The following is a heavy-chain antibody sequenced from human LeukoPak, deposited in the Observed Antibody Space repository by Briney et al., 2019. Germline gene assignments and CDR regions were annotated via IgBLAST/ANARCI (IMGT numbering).Heavy chain of an antibody. D-gene: IGHD4-23*01. CDR1: RGSINTYY. V-gene: IGHV4-59*08. CDR3: ARHGGGNSIYYLDY. J-gene: IGHJ4*02. CDR2: IYYGGST. Sequence: SETLSLTCTVSRGSINTYYWSWVRQPPAKGLEWSGYIYYGGSTNYNPSLESRVTISVDTSKNQFSLKLSSVTAADTAVYYCARHGGGNSIYYLDYWGQGTLVTVSS.